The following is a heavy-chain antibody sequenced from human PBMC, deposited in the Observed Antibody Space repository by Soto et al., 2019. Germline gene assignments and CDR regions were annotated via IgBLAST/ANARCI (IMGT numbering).Heavy chain of an antibody. V-gene: IGHV3-74*01. CDR1: GFTFSAYW. J-gene: IGHJ4*02. CDR3: AKAGGSTVTTSP. CDR2: LNSDGSIT. D-gene: IGHD4-17*01. Sequence: EVQLVESGGGLVQPGGPLRLSCAASGFTFSAYWMHWVRQAPGKGLVWVSRLNSDGSITDYADSVKGRFTISRDNAKNTLYLQMNSLRAEDTAVYYCAKAGGSTVTTSPWGQGTLVTVSS.